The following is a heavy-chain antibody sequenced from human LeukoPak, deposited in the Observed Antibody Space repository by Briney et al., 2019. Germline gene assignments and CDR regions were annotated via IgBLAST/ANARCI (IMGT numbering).Heavy chain of an antibody. D-gene: IGHD2-2*02. CDR1: GDSISSYY. Sequence: SETLSLTCTVSGDSISSYYWSWIRQPPGKGLECIGYIYYSGSTNYNPSLKSRVTISVDKSKNQFSLKLSSVTAADTAVYYCARHVVAAAAKPLFDYWGQGTLVTVSS. V-gene: IGHV4-59*08. J-gene: IGHJ4*02. CDR2: IYYSGST. CDR3: ARHVVAAAAKPLFDY.